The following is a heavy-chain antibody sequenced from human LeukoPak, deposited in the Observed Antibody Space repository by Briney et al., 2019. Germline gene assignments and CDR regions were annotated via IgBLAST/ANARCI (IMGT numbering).Heavy chain of an antibody. CDR3: AKGVLQVD. Sequence: GGSLRLSCVASGFTVSSNYMMWVRQAPGKGLEWVSVIYSGGRTYYADSVKGRFTISRDNSKNTLYLQMNSLSPEDTAVYYCAKGVLQVDWGLGTLVTVSS. CDR2: IYSGGRT. J-gene: IGHJ4*02. CDR1: GFTVSSNY. D-gene: IGHD5-24*01. V-gene: IGHV3-53*01.